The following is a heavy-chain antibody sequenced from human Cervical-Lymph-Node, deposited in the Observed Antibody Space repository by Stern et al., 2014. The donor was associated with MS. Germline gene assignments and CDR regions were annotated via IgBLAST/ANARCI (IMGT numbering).Heavy chain of an antibody. CDR3: ARGPYYYYYYDGMDV. V-gene: IGHV1-69*01. J-gene: IGHJ6*02. CDR1: GGTFSSYA. CDR2: IITIFGTA. D-gene: IGHD2-21*01. Sequence: QVQLGQSGAEVKKPGSSVKVSCKASGGTFSSYAFSWVRQAPGQGLEWMGGIITIFGTANYARKFQGRVTITADESTSTAYMELSSLRSEDTAVYYCARGPYYYYYYDGMDVWGQGTTVTVSS.